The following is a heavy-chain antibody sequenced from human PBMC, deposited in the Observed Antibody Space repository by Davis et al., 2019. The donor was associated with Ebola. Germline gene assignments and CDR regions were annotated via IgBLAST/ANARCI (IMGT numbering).Heavy chain of an antibody. V-gene: IGHV3-23*01. Sequence: GESLKISCAASGFTFSSYAMSWVRQAPGKGLEWVSGIRSRSRSTYYADSVRGRFTISRDNSKNTFYLQMNSLRADDTAVYYCAKDAAYYDSSGYYYVYEQGAFDIWGQGTMVSVSS. CDR2: IRSRSRST. CDR1: GFTFSSYA. J-gene: IGHJ3*02. CDR3: AKDAAYYDSSGYYYVYEQGAFDI. D-gene: IGHD3-22*01.